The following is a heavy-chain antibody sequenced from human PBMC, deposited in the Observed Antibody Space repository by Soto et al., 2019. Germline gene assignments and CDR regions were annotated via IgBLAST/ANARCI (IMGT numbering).Heavy chain of an antibody. V-gene: IGHV3-30*09. CDR3: ARVGEGYSNGNGIDY. Sequence: VQLVESGGGVVQPGRSLRLSCAASGFKFSDYAMHWVRQAPGKGLEWVAVISYDGINKHYADAVKGRFAISRDNSKNTVSLQMNSLRPEDTAVYHCARVGEGYSNGNGIDYWGQGTLITVSS. D-gene: IGHD4-4*01. CDR2: ISYDGINK. CDR1: GFKFSDYA. J-gene: IGHJ4*02.